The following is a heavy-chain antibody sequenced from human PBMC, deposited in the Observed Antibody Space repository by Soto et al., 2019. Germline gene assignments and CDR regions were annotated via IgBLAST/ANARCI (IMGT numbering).Heavy chain of an antibody. D-gene: IGHD2-21*01. CDR1: GFTLSNIG. CDR3: AKESGGERYAAYFDL. Sequence: QVQLVESGGGVVQPGTSLRLACAASGFTLSNIGMQWVRQAPGKGLEWVAVISAGGNTKYYADSVKGRFTISRDNSKNTLFVQMNSLRTEDTAVYYCAKESGGERYAAYFDLWGQGTLVTVSA. J-gene: IGHJ4*02. CDR2: ISAGGNTK. V-gene: IGHV3-30*18.